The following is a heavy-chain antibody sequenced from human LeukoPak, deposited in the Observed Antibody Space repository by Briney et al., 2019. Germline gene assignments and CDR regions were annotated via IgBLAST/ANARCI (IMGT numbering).Heavy chain of an antibody. CDR3: AKSDTPWGSWYYFDY. CDR2: ISGSGGGT. J-gene: IGHJ4*02. D-gene: IGHD6-13*01. V-gene: IGHV3-23*01. Sequence: GGSLRLSCAASGFTFSSYAMSWVRQAPGKGLEWVSAISGSGGGTYYGDSVKGRFTISRDNSKNSLYLQMNSLRAEDTAVYYCAKSDTPWGSWYYFDYWGQGTLVTVSS. CDR1: GFTFSSYA.